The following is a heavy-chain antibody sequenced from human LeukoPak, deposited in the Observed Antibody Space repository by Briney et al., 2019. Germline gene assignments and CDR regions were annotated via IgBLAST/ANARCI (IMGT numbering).Heavy chain of an antibody. J-gene: IGHJ4*02. V-gene: IGHV3-13*01. CDR1: GFTFSSYD. D-gene: IGHD3-22*01. CDR3: ARADSSGYHFDY. CDR2: IGTAGDT. Sequence: GGFLRLSCAASGFTFSSYDMNWVRQAAGKGLEWDSAIGTAGDTYYPGSVKGRFTISRENAKNSLYLQMNSLRAGDTAVYYCARADSSGYHFDYWGQGTLVTVSS.